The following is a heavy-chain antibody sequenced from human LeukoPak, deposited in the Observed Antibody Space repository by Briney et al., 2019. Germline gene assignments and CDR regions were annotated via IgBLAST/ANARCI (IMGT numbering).Heavy chain of an antibody. D-gene: IGHD2-2*01. V-gene: IGHV1-2*02. J-gene: IGHJ4*02. CDR2: INPNSGGT. CDR3: ARVTVVPAAMLDY. CDR1: GYTFTSYY. Sequence: ASVKVSCKASGYTFTSYYMHWVRQAPGQGLEWMGWINPNSGGTNYAQKFQGRVTMTRDTSISTAYMELSRLRSDDTAVYYCARVTVVPAAMLDYWGQGTLVTVSS.